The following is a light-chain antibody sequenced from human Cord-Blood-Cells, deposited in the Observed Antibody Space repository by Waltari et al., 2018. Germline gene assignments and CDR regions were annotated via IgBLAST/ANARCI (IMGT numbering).Light chain of an antibody. CDR2: GAS. CDR3: QQYGSSPPIT. CDR1: QSVSSSY. Sequence: EIVLTQSPGTLSLSPGERATLSCRASQSVSSSYLAWYQQKPGQAPRLLIYGASSRATCIPDRFRCSGSGTDFTLTISRLEPEDFAVYYCQQYGSSPPITFGQGTRLEIK. J-gene: IGKJ5*01. V-gene: IGKV3-20*01.